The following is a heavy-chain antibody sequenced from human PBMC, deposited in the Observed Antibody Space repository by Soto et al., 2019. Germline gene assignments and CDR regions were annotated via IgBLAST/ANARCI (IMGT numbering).Heavy chain of an antibody. J-gene: IGHJ3*02. V-gene: IGHV2-5*02. CDR1: GFSLSTSGVG. CDR3: AHFGTGLVAAAGSYAFDI. D-gene: IGHD6-13*01. Sequence: GSGPTLVNPTQTLTLTCTFSGFSLSTSGVGVGWIRQPPGKALEWLALIYWDDDKRYSPSLKSRLTITKDTSKNQVVLTMTNMDPVDTATYYCAHFGTGLVAAAGSYAFDIWGQGTMVTVSS. CDR2: IYWDDDK.